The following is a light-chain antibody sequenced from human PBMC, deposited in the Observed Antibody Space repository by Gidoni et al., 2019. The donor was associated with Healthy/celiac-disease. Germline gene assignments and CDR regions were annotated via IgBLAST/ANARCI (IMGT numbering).Light chain of an antibody. V-gene: IGKV3-20*01. CDR3: QQYGSSPWT. CDR2: GAS. Sequence: EIVLTQPPGTLSLSPGERATLSCRASQSVSSSYLAWYQQKPGQAPRLLIYGASSRATGIPDRFSGSGSGTDFTLTISRLEPEDFAVYYCQQYGSSPWTFXQXTKVEIK. J-gene: IGKJ1*01. CDR1: QSVSSSY.